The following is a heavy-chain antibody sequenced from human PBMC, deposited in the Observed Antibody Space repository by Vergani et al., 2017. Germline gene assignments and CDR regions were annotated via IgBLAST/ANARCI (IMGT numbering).Heavy chain of an antibody. CDR1: GGSFSGYY. J-gene: IGHJ4*02. CDR2: INHSGST. V-gene: IGHV4-34*01. Sequence: QVQLQQWGAGLLKPSETLSLTCAVYGGSFSGYYWSWIRQPPGKGLEWIGEINHSGSTNYNPSLKSRVTISVDTSKNQFSLKLSSVTAADTAVYYCARVGIVVVVAAPDYWGQGTLVTVSS. D-gene: IGHD2-15*01. CDR3: ARVGIVVVVAAPDY.